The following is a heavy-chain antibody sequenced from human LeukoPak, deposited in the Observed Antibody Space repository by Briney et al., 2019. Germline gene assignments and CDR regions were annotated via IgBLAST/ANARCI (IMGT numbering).Heavy chain of an antibody. Sequence: SETLSLTCIVSGDSVSGYYWNWIRQPPGKGLEWIGYTHHSGNTLYNPSLKSRVTTSVDTSKNQFSLSLSSVTAADTAVYYCARDTAMVNYYGMDVWGQGTTVTVSS. CDR1: GDSVSGYY. CDR3: ARDTAMVNYYGMDV. J-gene: IGHJ6*02. V-gene: IGHV4-59*02. CDR2: THHSGNT. D-gene: IGHD5-18*01.